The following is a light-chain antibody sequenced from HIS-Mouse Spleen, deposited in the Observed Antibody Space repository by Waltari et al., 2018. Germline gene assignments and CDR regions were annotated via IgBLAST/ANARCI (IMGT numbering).Light chain of an antibody. CDR2: GAS. Sequence: EIVMTQSPATLSVSPGERATLSCRASQSVSSNLAWYQQKPGQAPRLLIYGASTRATGIPARFSGSGSGTEFTLTISSLQSEDFAVYYCQQYNTAGTFGQGTKLEIK. CDR1: QSVSSN. V-gene: IGKV3-15*01. CDR3: QQYNTAGT. J-gene: IGKJ2*02.